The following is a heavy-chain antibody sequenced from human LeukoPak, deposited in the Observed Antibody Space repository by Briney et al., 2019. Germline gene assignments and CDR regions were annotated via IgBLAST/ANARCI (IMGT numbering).Heavy chain of an antibody. CDR3: AREGNGLLSKDFDY. Sequence: ASVKVSCKASGYTFTSYSVTWVRQAPGQGLEWMGYIGPHSSATSSPQEFQGRVTMTRGTSMSTAYMELTRLTSDDTAVYYCAREGNGLLSKDFDYWGQGTLVTVSS. CDR1: GYTFTSYS. J-gene: IGHJ4*02. CDR2: IGPHSSAT. V-gene: IGHV1-2*02. D-gene: IGHD2/OR15-2a*01.